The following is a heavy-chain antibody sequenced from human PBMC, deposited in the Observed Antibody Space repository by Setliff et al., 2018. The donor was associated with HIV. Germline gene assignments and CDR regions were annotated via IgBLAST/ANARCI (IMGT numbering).Heavy chain of an antibody. CDR3: ANIRLGS. V-gene: IGHV3-74*01. CDR1: GFSFSNYW. Sequence: LRLSCAASGFSFSNYWMHWVRQVPGKGLVWVSRINSDGSSIGYADSVKGRFTISRDNVNNAVYLQMNSLRAEDTAIYYCANIRLGSWGQGTLVTVSS. J-gene: IGHJ5*02. D-gene: IGHD2-2*02. CDR2: INSDGSSI.